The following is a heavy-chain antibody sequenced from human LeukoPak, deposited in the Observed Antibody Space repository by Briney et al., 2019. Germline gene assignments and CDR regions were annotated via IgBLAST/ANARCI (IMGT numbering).Heavy chain of an antibody. CDR1: GGSISSYY. D-gene: IGHD6-19*01. Sequence: SETLSLTCTVSGGSISSYYWSWIRQPPGKGLEWIGHIYGSGSTNYNPSLKSRVTISVDTSKNQFSLKLSSVTAADTAVYYCARQIAVAGPSFDYWGQGTLVTVSS. CDR3: ARQIAVAGPSFDY. CDR2: IYGSGST. V-gene: IGHV4-59*08. J-gene: IGHJ4*02.